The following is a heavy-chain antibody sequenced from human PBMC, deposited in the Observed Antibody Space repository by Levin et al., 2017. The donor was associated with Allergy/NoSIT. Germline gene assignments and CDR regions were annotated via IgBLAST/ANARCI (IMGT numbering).Heavy chain of an antibody. J-gene: IGHJ6*02. Sequence: SQTLSPPCSVSGGAVPSGTYYWRWIRRPPGKELEWIGYINYHGVTKYNPSLQSRVTISVDTSKTEFSLKMTSVTAADTAVYYCARNRIIVSGGNDYYYGMDVWGRGTTVTVSS. CDR3: ARNRIIVSGGNDYYYGMDV. V-gene: IGHV4-61*01. D-gene: IGHD3-9*01. CDR1: GGAVPSGTYY. CDR2: INYHGVT.